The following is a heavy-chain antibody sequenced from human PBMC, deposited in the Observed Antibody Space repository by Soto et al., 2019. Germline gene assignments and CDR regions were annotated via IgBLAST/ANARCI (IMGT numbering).Heavy chain of an antibody. D-gene: IGHD3-16*02. J-gene: IGHJ4*02. Sequence: QVQLQESGPGLVKPSETLSLTCTVSGGSISGFQWSWIRQPPGKGLEWIGSIYYSETTNNNPSLKSRVTIAVTTSTSQVSLKLASVTAGDTAVYYCARSNARYSGPDYWGQGSLVTVSS. CDR1: GGSISGFQ. V-gene: IGHV4-59*08. CDR3: ARSNARYSGPDY. CDR2: IYYSETT.